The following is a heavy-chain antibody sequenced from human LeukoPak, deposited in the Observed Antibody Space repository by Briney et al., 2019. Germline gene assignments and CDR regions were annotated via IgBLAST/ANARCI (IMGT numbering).Heavy chain of an antibody. D-gene: IGHD3-22*01. J-gene: IGHJ3*02. CDR2: FNHSGST. V-gene: IGHV4-34*01. CDR1: GGSFSGYY. CDR3: AREVQHYAGSVYDHAAFDI. Sequence: SETLSLTCAVYGGSFSGYYWSWIRQPPGKGLEWIGEFNHSGSTNYNPSLKSRVTILVDTSKNQFSLKLSSVTAADTAVYYCAREVQHYAGSVYDHAAFDIWGQGKMVTVSS.